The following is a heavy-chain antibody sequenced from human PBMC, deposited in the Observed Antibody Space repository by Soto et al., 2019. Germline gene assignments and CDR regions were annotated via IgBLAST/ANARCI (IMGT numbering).Heavy chain of an antibody. V-gene: IGHV1-69*02. CDR3: GYCSGGSCAHLDY. Sequence: QVQLVQSGAEVKKPGSSVKVSCKASGGTFSSYTISWVRQAPGQGLEWMGRIIPILGIANYAQKFQGRGTITADKSTSTAYMELSSLRSEDTAVYYCGYCSGGSCAHLDYWGQGTLVTVSS. CDR1: GGTFSSYT. J-gene: IGHJ4*02. CDR2: IIPILGIA. D-gene: IGHD2-15*01.